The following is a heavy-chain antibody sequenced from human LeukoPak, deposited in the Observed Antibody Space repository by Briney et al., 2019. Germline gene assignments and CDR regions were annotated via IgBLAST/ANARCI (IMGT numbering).Heavy chain of an antibody. CDR1: GFTLSSYA. CDR2: VDGGGGGT. CDR3: AKDLFEDSSGYFEGVFDY. Sequence: PGGSLRLSCAASGFTLSSYAMTWVRQAPGRGLEWVSSVDGGGGGTYYADSVKGRFTISRDNSKNTLYLQMNSLRAEDTAVYYCAKDLFEDSSGYFEGVFDYWGQGTLVTVSS. D-gene: IGHD3-22*01. V-gene: IGHV3-23*01. J-gene: IGHJ4*02.